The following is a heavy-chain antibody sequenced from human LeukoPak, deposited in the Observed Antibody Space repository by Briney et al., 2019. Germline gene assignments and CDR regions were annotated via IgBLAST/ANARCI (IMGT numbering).Heavy chain of an antibody. CDR3: ARHTLGATLYY. J-gene: IGHJ4*02. D-gene: IGHD1-26*01. CDR2: ISAYNGNT. Sequence: ASVKVSCKASGDTFTSYGISWVRQAPGQGLEWMGWISAYNGNTNYAQKLQGRVTMTTDTSASTAYMELRSLRSDDTAVYYCARHTLGATLYYWGQGTLVTVSS. CDR1: GDTFTSYG. V-gene: IGHV1-18*01.